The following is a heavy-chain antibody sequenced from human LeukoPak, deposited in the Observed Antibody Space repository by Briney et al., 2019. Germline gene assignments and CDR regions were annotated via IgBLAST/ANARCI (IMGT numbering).Heavy chain of an antibody. Sequence: ASVKVSCKASGYTFTGYYMHWVRQAPGQGLEWMGRINPNSGGTNYAQKFQGRVTMTRDTSISTAYMELSRLRSDDTAVYYCARNYGDRIPNYYYYGMDVWGQGTTVTVSS. V-gene: IGHV1-2*06. CDR2: INPNSGGT. CDR1: GYTFTGYY. D-gene: IGHD4-17*01. CDR3: ARNYGDRIPNYYYYGMDV. J-gene: IGHJ6*02.